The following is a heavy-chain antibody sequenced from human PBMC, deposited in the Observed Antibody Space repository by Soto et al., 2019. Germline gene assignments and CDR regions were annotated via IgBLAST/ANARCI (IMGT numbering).Heavy chain of an antibody. V-gene: IGHV3-48*02. CDR3: ARDVGAIDY. J-gene: IGHJ4*02. D-gene: IGHD1-26*01. Sequence: EVQLVESGGGLVQPGGSLRLSCAASGFTFSSYSMNWVRQAPGKGLEWVSYISSSSSTIYYADSVKGRFTITRDNAKNSQYLQMNSLRDEDTAVYYCARDVGAIDYWGQGTLVTVSS. CDR1: GFTFSSYS. CDR2: ISSSSSTI.